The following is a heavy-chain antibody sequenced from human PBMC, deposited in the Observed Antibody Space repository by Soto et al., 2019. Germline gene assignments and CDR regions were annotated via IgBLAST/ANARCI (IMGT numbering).Heavy chain of an antibody. Sequence: SETLSLTCTVSGGSISSSSYYWGWIRPPPGKGLEWIGSIYYSGSTYYNPSLKSRVTISVDTSKNQFSLKLSSVTAADTAVYYCARHKAAMADYYYYGMDVWGQGTTVTVSS. CDR1: GGSISSSSYY. D-gene: IGHD5-18*01. J-gene: IGHJ6*02. CDR3: ARHKAAMADYYYYGMDV. CDR2: IYYSGST. V-gene: IGHV4-39*01.